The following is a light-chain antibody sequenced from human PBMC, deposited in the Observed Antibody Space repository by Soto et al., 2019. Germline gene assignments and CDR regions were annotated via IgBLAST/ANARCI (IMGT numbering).Light chain of an antibody. CDR2: SDT. J-gene: IGLJ3*02. CDR3: AAWDDSLNRWV. CDR1: SSNIGKNT. Sequence: QSVLTQPPSASGTPGQRVTISCSGSSSNIGKNTVNWYQQLPGTAPKLLIHSDTQRPSGVPDRFSGSKSGTSASLAISGLQSEDEADYYCAAWDDSLNRWVFGGGTKLTVL. V-gene: IGLV1-44*01.